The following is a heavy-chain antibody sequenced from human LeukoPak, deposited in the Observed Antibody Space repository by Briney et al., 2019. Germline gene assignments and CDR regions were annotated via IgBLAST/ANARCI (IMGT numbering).Heavy chain of an antibody. J-gene: IGHJ4*02. CDR2: IYPGDSDT. Sequence: GESLQISCKGSGYSFANYWIGWGRQMPGKGVEWMGIIYPGDSDTRYSPSFQGQVTISADKSISTAYLQWSRLKASDTAMYYCARFSGGPFSYFDYWGQGTLVTVSS. CDR1: GYSFANYW. D-gene: IGHD3-16*01. V-gene: IGHV5-51*01. CDR3: ARFSGGPFSYFDY.